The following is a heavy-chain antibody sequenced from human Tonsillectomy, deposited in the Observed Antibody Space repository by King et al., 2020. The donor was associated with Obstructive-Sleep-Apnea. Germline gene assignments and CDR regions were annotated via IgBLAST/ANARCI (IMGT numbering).Heavy chain of an antibody. CDR1: GGSISSSY. V-gene: IGHV4-59*08. CDR3: ARQGQYYYDSSAHNWFDP. CDR2: IYYIGST. D-gene: IGHD3-22*01. J-gene: IGHJ5*02. Sequence: VQLQESGPGLVKPSETLSLTCTVSGGSISSSYWSWIRQPPGKGLEWIGYIYYIGSTNYNPSLKSRVTISVDTSKNQFSPKLSSVTAADTAVYYCARQGQYYYDSSAHNWFDPWGQGTLVTVSS.